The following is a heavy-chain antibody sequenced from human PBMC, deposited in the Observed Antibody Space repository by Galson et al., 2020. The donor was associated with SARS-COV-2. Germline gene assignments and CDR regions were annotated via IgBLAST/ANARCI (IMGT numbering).Heavy chain of an antibody. Sequence: GGSLRLSCTASGFTFSSYSMGWVRQAPGKGPQWVSSISDSGVNTYYADSVKGRFTVSRDNFKKTLYLQMDSLRAEDSALYYCAKDIRSRGSYGWFDPWGQGALVTVSS. CDR3: AKDIRSRGSYGWFDP. CDR2: ISDSGVNT. D-gene: IGHD3-10*01. V-gene: IGHV3-23*01. CDR1: GFTFSSYS. J-gene: IGHJ5*02.